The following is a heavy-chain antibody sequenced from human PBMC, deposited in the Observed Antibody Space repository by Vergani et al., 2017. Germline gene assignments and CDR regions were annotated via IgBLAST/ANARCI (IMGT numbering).Heavy chain of an antibody. CDR2: ISGDGGST. D-gene: IGHD3-3*01. Sequence: EVQLVESGGGVVQPGGSLRLSCAASGFTFDDYAMHWVRQAPGKGLEWVSLISGDGGSTYYADSVKGRFTSSRDNSKNSLYLQMNSLRTEDTALYYCAKDSSLRCLEWLPNYYYYYMDVWGKGTTVTVSS. V-gene: IGHV3-43*02. J-gene: IGHJ6*03. CDR1: GFTFDDYA. CDR3: AKDSSLRCLEWLPNYYYYYMDV.